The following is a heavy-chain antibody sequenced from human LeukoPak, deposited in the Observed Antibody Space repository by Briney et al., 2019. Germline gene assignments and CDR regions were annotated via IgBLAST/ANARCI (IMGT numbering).Heavy chain of an antibody. D-gene: IGHD2-15*01. CDR3: ATGYCSGGSCYQGGYYFDY. J-gene: IGHJ4*02. Sequence: ASVKVSCKASGYTFTSYDINWVRQATGQGLEWMGWMNPNSGNTGYAQKFQGRVTITRNTSISTAYMELSSLRSEDTAVYYCATGYCSGGSCYQGGYYFDYWGQGTLVTVSS. CDR1: GYTFTSYD. V-gene: IGHV1-8*03. CDR2: MNPNSGNT.